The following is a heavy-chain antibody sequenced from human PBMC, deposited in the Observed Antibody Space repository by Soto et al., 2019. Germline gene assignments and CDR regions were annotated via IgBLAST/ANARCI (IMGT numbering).Heavy chain of an antibody. D-gene: IGHD6-13*01. CDR2: IFHSGST. V-gene: IGHV4-30-2*01. CDR3: ARDHPIIIAAAGTVPLYYYYGMDV. J-gene: IGHJ6*02. Sequence: SETLSLTCAVPCGSISSGGYSWGWIRQPPGEGLGWIGYIFHSGSTYYNPSLKSRVTISIDRSKNQFSLKLSSVTAADTAVYYCARDHPIIIAAAGTVPLYYYYGMDVWGQGTTVTVSS. CDR1: CGSISSGGYS.